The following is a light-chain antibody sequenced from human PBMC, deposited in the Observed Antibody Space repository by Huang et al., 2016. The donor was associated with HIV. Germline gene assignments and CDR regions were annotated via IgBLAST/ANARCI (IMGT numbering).Light chain of an antibody. CDR3: QQYQDWPRT. Sequence: EIVMTQSPGTLSLSPGERATLSCRPSQSVSSNLAWYQPKPGQAPRLLIYGASTRATGVPARFSGSVSGTEFTLTISSLQSDDFVVYYCQQYQDWPRTFGQGTKVEIK. CDR1: QSVSSN. V-gene: IGKV3-15*01. CDR2: GAS. J-gene: IGKJ1*01.